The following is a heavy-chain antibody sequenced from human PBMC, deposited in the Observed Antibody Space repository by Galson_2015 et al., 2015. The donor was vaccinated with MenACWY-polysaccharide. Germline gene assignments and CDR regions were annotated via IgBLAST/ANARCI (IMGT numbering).Heavy chain of an antibody. Sequence: SLRLSCAASGFTFSSYSMNWVRQAPGKGLEWVSSISSSSSYIYYADSVKGRFTISRDNAKNSLYLQMNSLRAEDTAVYYCAKEETHSSSSQTGWYFQHWGQGTLVTVSS. CDR1: GFTFSSYS. CDR2: ISSSSSYI. CDR3: AKEETHSSSSQTGWYFQH. V-gene: IGHV3-21*04. J-gene: IGHJ1*01. D-gene: IGHD6-6*01.